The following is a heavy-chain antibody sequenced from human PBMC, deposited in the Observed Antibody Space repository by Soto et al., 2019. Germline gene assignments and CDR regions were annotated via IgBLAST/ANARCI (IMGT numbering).Heavy chain of an antibody. D-gene: IGHD2-2*01. CDR2: ISTSGSTI. CDR1: GFSFSDYY. Sequence: ESGGGLVKPGGSLRLSCAASGFSFSDYYMSWIRQAPGKGLEWVSYISTSGSTIYYADSVKGRFTISRDNAEKSLYLQMNRLRAEDTAVYYCARPYCATTSCPDNWGQGTLVTVSS. J-gene: IGHJ4*02. CDR3: ARPYCATTSCPDN. V-gene: IGHV3-11*01.